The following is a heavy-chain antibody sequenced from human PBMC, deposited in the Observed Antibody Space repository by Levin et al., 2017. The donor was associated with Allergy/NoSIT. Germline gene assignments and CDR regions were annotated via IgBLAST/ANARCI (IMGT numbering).Heavy chain of an antibody. CDR1: GYTFTGYY. V-gene: IGHV1-2*06. Sequence: PGESLKISCKASGYTFTGYYMHWVRQAPGQGLEWMGRINPNSGGTNYAQKFQGRVTMTRDTSISTAYMELSRLRSDDTAVYYCARDSPLEGYDFWGQGTLVTVSS. CDR3: ARDSPLEGYDF. D-gene: IGHD3-3*01. J-gene: IGHJ4*02. CDR2: INPNSGGT.